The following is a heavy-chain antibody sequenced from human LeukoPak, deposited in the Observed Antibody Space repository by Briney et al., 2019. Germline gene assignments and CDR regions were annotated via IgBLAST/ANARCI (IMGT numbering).Heavy chain of an antibody. J-gene: IGHJ4*02. CDR1: GFTFSSYS. V-gene: IGHV3-21*01. CDR2: ISSSSSYL. CDR3: ARSGSLQWLASYFDY. Sequence: GGSLRLSCAASGFTFSSYSMNWVRQAPGKGLEWVSSISSSSSYLYYADSVKGRFTISRDNAKNSLYLQMNSLRAEDTAVYYCARSGSLQWLASYFDYWGQGTLVTVSS. D-gene: IGHD6-19*01.